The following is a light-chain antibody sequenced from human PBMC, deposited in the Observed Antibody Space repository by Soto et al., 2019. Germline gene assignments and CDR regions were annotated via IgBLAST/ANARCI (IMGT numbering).Light chain of an antibody. J-gene: IGLJ1*01. CDR1: SSDVGGYKY. Sequence: QAVVSQPASVSGSPGQSITISCTGTSSDVGGYKYVSWYQHHPDKAPKLIISVVSNRPSGLSNRFSASKSGNTASLTISGLQAEDEADYYCGLYTSSDIPYVFGTGTKLTVL. V-gene: IGLV2-14*01. CDR3: GLYTSSDIPYV. CDR2: VVS.